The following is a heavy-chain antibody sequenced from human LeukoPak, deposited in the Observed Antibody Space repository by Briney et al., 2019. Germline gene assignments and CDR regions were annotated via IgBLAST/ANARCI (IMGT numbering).Heavy chain of an antibody. V-gene: IGHV4-4*02. CDR2: IHRSGSP. D-gene: IGHD1-14*01. Sequence: SETLSLTWTVSLDSTTSNFWSWVRQPPGKGLEWIGVIHRSGSPNYNPSLQSRVTISIDRSRNQIALELSSVTAADTAVYYCAREILGGFNPGAYWGQGTLVTVSS. J-gene: IGHJ4*02. CDR3: AREILGGFNPGAY. CDR1: LDSTTSNF.